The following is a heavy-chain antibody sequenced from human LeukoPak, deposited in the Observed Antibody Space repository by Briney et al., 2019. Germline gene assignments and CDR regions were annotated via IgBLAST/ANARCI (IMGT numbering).Heavy chain of an antibody. D-gene: IGHD3-22*01. V-gene: IGHV4-39*07. CDR3: ARVEVINHAFDI. J-gene: IGHJ3*02. CDR1: GGSISSSSYY. Sequence: SETLSLTCTVSGGSISSSSYYWGWIRQPPGKGLEWIGSIYYSGSTCYNPSLKSRVTISVDTSKNQFSLKLSSVTAADTAVYYCARVEVINHAFDIWGQGTMVTVSS. CDR2: IYYSGST.